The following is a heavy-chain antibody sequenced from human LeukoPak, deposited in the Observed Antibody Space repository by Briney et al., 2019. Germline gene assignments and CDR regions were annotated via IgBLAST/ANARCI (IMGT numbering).Heavy chain of an antibody. V-gene: IGHV4-38-2*01. CDR3: AITPYDSSGYYFGFDY. Sequence: PSETLSLTCAVSGYSLSSGYYWGWIRQPPGKGLEWIGSIYHSGSTYYNPSLESRVTISVDTSKNQFSLKLSSVTAADTAVYYCAITPYDSSGYYFGFDYWGQGTLVTVSS. J-gene: IGHJ4*02. D-gene: IGHD3-22*01. CDR2: IYHSGST. CDR1: GYSLSSGYY.